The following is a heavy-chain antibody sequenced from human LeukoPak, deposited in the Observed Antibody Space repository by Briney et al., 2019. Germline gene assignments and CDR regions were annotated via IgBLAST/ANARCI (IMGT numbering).Heavy chain of an antibody. J-gene: IGHJ3*01. CDR2: VSDSGST. Sequence: SVTLSLTCTVPGGSINSYYWNWVRQPPGRGLEWIGFVSDSGSTSYNPSLKSRVTISVDTSKNQFSLKLSPVTAADTAVYYCARRNAFDFWGQGTMVTVSS. CDR3: ARRNAFDF. CDR1: GGSINSYY. V-gene: IGHV4-59*01.